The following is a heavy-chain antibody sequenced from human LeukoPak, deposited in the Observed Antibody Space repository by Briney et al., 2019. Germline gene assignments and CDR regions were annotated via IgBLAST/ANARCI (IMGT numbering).Heavy chain of an antibody. Sequence: GGSLRLSCAASGFTFSSNAMSWVRQAPGKGLEWVSSISRSGGSTYYADSVKGRFTISRDNSKDMLYLQMNSLRAADTAVYYCAKDIAQGYTFGSIEQDYWGQGTLVTVSS. CDR2: ISRSGGST. J-gene: IGHJ4*02. D-gene: IGHD5-18*01. CDR3: AKDIAQGYTFGSIEQDY. CDR1: GFTFSSNA. V-gene: IGHV3-23*01.